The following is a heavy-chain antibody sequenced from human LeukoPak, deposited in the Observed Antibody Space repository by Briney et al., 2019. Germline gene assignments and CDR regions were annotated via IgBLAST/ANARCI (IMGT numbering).Heavy chain of an antibody. D-gene: IGHD6-13*01. J-gene: IGHJ4*02. Sequence: ASVKVSCKVSGYILTELSMHWARQAPGKGLEWMGGFDPEDGETVYAQKFQGRVTMTEDTSTDTAYVELSSLRSEDTAVYYCARDPPTLYSSSWYGIDYWGQGTLVTVSS. CDR1: GYILTELS. CDR2: FDPEDGET. V-gene: IGHV1-24*01. CDR3: ARDPPTLYSSSWYGIDY.